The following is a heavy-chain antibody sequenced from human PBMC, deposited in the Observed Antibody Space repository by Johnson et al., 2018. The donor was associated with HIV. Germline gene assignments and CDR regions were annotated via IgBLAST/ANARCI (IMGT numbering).Heavy chain of an antibody. J-gene: IGHJ3*01. V-gene: IGHV3-7*01. CDR1: GFTFSSYW. Sequence: MQLVESGGGLVQPGGSLRLSCAASGFTFSSYWMSWVRQAPGKGLEWVATIKGDGSGQDYVDSVEGRFTISRDYAKNSLYVQMNSLRAEDTAVYYCARLRWGIGDPLHDAFDVWGQGTMVTVSS. CDR2: IKGDGSGQ. D-gene: IGHD2-8*02. CDR3: ARLRWGIGDPLHDAFDV.